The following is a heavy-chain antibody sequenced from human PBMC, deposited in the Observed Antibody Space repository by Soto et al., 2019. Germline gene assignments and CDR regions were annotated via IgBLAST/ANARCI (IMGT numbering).Heavy chain of an antibody. CDR1: GASINTNW. J-gene: IGHJ4*02. V-gene: IGHV4-4*02. CDR3: ARHLGEAVTGGFDF. Sequence: QVQLQESGPGLLKPSGTLSLTCSVSGASINTNWWSRVRQPPGKGLEWIGEIYHSGATNYTPSLMGRVTISVDKSKNQFSLNLNSVTAADTAVYYWARHLGEAVTGGFDFWGQGTLVTVSS. D-gene: IGHD6-19*01. CDR2: IYHSGAT.